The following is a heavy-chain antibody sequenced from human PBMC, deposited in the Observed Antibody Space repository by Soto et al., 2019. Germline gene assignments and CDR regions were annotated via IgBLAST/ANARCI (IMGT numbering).Heavy chain of an antibody. D-gene: IGHD3-3*01. V-gene: IGHV3-66*01. CDR2: IYSGGST. J-gene: IGHJ6*03. CDR1: GFTVSSNY. CDR3: ARRSDFWRNYYYYMDV. Sequence: EVQLVESGGGLVQPGGSLRLSCAASGFTVSSNYMSWVRQAPGKGLEWVSVIYSGGSTYYADSVKGRFTISRDNSKNTLYLKMNSLRAEDTAVYYCARRSDFWRNYYYYMDVWGKGTTVTVSS.